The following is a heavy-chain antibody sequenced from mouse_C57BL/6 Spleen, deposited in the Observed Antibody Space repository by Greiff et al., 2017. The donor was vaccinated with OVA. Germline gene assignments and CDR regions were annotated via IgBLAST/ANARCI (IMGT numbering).Heavy chain of an antibody. CDR2: IDPSDSYT. D-gene: IGHD2-3*01. V-gene: IGHV1-69*01. CDR3: ARKENDGYYVWFAY. J-gene: IGHJ3*01. CDR1: GYTFTSYW. Sequence: QVQLQQPGAELVMPGASVKLSCKASGYTFTSYWMHWVKQRPGQGLEWIGEIDPSDSYTNYNQKFKGKSTLTVDKSSSTAYMQLSSLTSEDSAVYYCARKENDGYYVWFAYWGQGTLVTVSA.